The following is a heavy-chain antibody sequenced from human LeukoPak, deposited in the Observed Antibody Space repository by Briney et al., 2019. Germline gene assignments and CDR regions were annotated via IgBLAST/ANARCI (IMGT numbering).Heavy chain of an antibody. CDR3: ATYRQVLLPFES. Sequence: PGGSLRLSCAASGFTFSNYAIHWVRQAPGKGLEWVAVISHDGSNKYYADSVKGRFTISRDNAKNSLFLQMNSLRAEDTAIYYCATYRQVLLPFESWGQGTLVTVSS. J-gene: IGHJ4*02. V-gene: IGHV3-30*04. CDR1: GFTFSNYA. D-gene: IGHD2-8*02. CDR2: ISHDGSNK.